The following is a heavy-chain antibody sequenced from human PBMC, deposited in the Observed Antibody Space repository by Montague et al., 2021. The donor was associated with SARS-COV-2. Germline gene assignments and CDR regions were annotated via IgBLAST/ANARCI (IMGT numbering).Heavy chain of an antibody. D-gene: IGHD3-22*01. CDR1: GGSFSDYY. Sequence: SETLSLTCAVYGGSFSDYYWSWVRQPPGKGLEWIGEINHRGTSNYNPSLKSRVSISVDTSKNQFSLYPGSVTAADTAVYYCTRGRQHFNMIVVVMTGGEYCFDYWGQGTLVTVSS. V-gene: IGHV4-34*01. J-gene: IGHJ4*02. CDR3: TRGRQHFNMIVVVMTGGEYCFDY. CDR2: INHRGTS.